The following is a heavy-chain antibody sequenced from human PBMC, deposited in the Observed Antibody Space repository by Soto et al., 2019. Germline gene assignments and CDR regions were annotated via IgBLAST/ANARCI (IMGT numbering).Heavy chain of an antibody. CDR1: GGTFSSYA. CDR2: IIPIFSTA. J-gene: IGHJ3*02. D-gene: IGHD1-7*01. V-gene: IGHV1-69*13. Sequence: GASVKVSCKASGGTFSSYAISWVRQAPGQGLEWMGGIIPIFSTANYAQKFQGRVTITADESTSTAYMELSSLRSGDTAVYYCARDSRTGTTRVAFDIWGQGTMVAVSS. CDR3: ARDSRTGTTRVAFDI.